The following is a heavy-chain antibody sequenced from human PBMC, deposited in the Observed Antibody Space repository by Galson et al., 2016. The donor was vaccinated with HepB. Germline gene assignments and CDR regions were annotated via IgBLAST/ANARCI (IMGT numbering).Heavy chain of an antibody. CDR3: AKIGGVINSPGPLWYFDL. V-gene: IGHV3-53*01. D-gene: IGHD2-21*01. CDR1: GLSVSSNF. Sequence: SLRLSCALSGLSVSSNFMTWVRQAPGKGLEWVSVIYSSGATYYTASVKGRFTISRGTFNNTVDLQMNNLRADDAAVYYCAKIGGVINSPGPLWYFDLWGRGALVTVSS. J-gene: IGHJ2*01. CDR2: IYSSGAT.